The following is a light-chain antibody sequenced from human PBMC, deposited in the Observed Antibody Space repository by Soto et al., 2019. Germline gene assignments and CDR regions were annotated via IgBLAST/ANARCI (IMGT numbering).Light chain of an antibody. CDR1: QSISSY. J-gene: IGKJ1*01. CDR3: QQSYCTPRT. V-gene: IGKV1-39*01. Sequence: DIQMTQSPSSLSASVGDRVTITCRASQSISSYLNWYQQKPGKAPKLLIYAASSLQSGVPSRFSGSGSGTDFTRTISSLQPEDFATYYCQQSYCTPRTFGQGTKVEIK. CDR2: AAS.